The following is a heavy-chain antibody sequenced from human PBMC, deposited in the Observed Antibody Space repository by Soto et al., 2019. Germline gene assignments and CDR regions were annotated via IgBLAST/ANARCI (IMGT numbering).Heavy chain of an antibody. Sequence: GGSLRLSCAGSGFTFRWFGMNWVRQAPGKGLEWVARISNDGSNEYYVDSVKGRFTISRDNSKNTLYLQMDSLRAEDTAVYYCARDRSADRFVQYFQHWGPGTLVTVSS. D-gene: IGHD6-19*01. CDR2: ISNDGSNE. CDR1: GFTFRWFG. J-gene: IGHJ1*01. CDR3: ARDRSADRFVQYFQH. V-gene: IGHV3-30*03.